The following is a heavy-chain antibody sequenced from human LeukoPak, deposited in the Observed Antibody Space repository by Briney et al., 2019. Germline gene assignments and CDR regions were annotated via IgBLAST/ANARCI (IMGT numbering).Heavy chain of an antibody. Sequence: SETLSLTCTVSGGSISSYYWSWIRQPPGKGLEWIGYIYYSGSTNYNPSLKSRVTISVDTSKNQFSLKLSSVTAADTAVYYCARFAPYYDFWGNWFDPWGQGTLVTVSS. V-gene: IGHV4-59*01. CDR1: GGSISSYY. CDR3: ARFAPYYDFWGNWFDP. J-gene: IGHJ5*02. D-gene: IGHD3-3*01. CDR2: IYYSGST.